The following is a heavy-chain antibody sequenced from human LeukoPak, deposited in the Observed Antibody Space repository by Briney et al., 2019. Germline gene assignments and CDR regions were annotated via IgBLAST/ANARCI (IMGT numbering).Heavy chain of an antibody. Sequence: GGSLRLSCAASGFTFSSYGMHWVRQAPGKGLEWVAVIWYDGSNKYYADSVKGRFTISRDNSKNMLYLQMNSLRAEDTAVYYCAREYYYGSGKVGYYYYYGMDVWGKGTTVTVSS. CDR1: GFTFSSYG. CDR2: IWYDGSNK. J-gene: IGHJ6*04. D-gene: IGHD3-10*01. V-gene: IGHV3-33*01. CDR3: AREYYYGSGKVGYYYYYGMDV.